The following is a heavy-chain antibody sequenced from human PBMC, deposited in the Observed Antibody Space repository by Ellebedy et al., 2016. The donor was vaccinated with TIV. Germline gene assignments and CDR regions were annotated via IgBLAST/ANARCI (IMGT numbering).Heavy chain of an antibody. D-gene: IGHD3-9*01. CDR1: GYTFTSYY. CDR3: ARELPDFDWLLRGVDYFDY. J-gene: IGHJ4*02. V-gene: IGHV1-46*01. CDR2: INPSGGST. Sequence: AASVKVSCKASGYTFTSYYMHWVRQAPGQGLEWMGIINPSGGSTSYAQKFQGRVTMTRDTSTSTVYMELSSLRSEDTAVYYCARELPDFDWLLRGVDYFDYWGQGTLVTVSS.